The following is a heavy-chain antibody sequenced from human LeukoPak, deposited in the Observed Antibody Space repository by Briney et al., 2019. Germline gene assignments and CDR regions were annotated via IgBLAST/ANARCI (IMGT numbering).Heavy chain of an antibody. V-gene: IGHV3-7*01. CDR2: IKQDGSEK. CDR3: ARKGIVVVVAATPYAFDI. J-gene: IGHJ3*02. D-gene: IGHD2-15*01. CDR1: GFTFSSYW. Sequence: PGGSLRLSCAASGFTFSSYWMSWVRRAPGKGLEWVANIKQDGSEKYYVDSVKGRFTISRDNAKNSLYLQMNSLRAEDTAVYYCARKGIVVVVAATPYAFDIWGQGTMVTVSS.